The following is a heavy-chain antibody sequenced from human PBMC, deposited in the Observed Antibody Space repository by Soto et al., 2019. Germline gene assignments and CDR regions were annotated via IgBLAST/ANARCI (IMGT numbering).Heavy chain of an antibody. CDR3: ARWSYLDY. CDR1: GFSFGSYA. V-gene: IGHV3-23*01. D-gene: IGHD3-3*01. CDR2: ISGSDGKT. Sequence: PGGSLRLSCAASGFSFGSYALSWVRQAPGEGLELVSTISGSDGKTFYADAVKGRFSISRDTSQNTLYLQMNSLRADDTAIYYCARWSYLDYWGQGSRVTVSS. J-gene: IGHJ4*02.